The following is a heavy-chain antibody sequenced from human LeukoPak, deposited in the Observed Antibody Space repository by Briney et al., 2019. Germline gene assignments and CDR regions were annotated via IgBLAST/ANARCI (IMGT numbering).Heavy chain of an antibody. CDR1: GYTFTSYY. V-gene: IGHV1-2*04. Sequence: GASVKVFCKASGYTFTSYYMHWVRQAPGQGLEWMAWIKPDSGVTNYAQRFQGWVTMTRDTSISTAYMELRRLTSDDTAVYYCARMGDSGSYGFDIWGQGTMVTVSS. J-gene: IGHJ3*02. CDR2: IKPDSGVT. D-gene: IGHD3-10*01. CDR3: ARMGDSGSYGFDI.